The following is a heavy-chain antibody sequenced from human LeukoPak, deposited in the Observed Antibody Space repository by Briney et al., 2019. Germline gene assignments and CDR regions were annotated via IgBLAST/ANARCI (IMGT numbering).Heavy chain of an antibody. V-gene: IGHV3-23*01. CDR2: ISGSDGSA. Sequence: GGSLRLSCDASGFTFSSYAMSWVRQAPGKGLEWVSAISGSDGSAYYADSVKGRFTISRDNSKNTVYLQMNSLRAEDTAVYYCARDSHYATSGWDFDYWGQGTLVTVSS. CDR1: GFTFSSYA. D-gene: IGHD6-19*01. CDR3: ARDSHYATSGWDFDY. J-gene: IGHJ4*02.